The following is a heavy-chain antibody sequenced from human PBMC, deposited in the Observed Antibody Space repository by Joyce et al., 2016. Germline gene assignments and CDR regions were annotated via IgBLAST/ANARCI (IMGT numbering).Heavy chain of an antibody. V-gene: IGHV1-69*12. CDR3: ARGGTSSDHFFFYTLDI. CDR2: IIPFFGAA. CDR1: GGAFSNFT. J-gene: IGHJ6*02. D-gene: IGHD1-14*01. Sequence: QVLLVQSGATVKRPGSSLKVSCKSSGGAFSNFTVNWVRQAPGQRLEWMGGIIPFFGAAKYAEHFQGRVTLTADLSTRTAFMELSSPTSADTAVYYCARGGTSSDHFFFYTLDIWGPGTTVIVSS.